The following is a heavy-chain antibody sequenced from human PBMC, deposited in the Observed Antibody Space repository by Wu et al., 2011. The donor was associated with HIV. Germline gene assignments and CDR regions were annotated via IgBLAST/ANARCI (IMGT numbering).Heavy chain of an antibody. Sequence: QVQLVQSGAEVKKPGASVKVACKVSGHTLTELSMHWVRQAPGKGLEWMGGFDLEDDERIYAQKFQGRLTLTEDTSTDTAYMYLTSLRSEDTAIYYRAMIRGGHFNDYWGQGTLVTVSS. CDR3: AMIRGGHFNDY. V-gene: IGHV1-24*01. CDR1: GHTLTELS. J-gene: IGHJ4*02. CDR2: FDLEDDER. D-gene: IGHD3-22*01.